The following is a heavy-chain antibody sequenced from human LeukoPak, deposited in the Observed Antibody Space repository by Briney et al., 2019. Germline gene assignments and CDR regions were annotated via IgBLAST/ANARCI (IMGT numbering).Heavy chain of an antibody. CDR2: ISYDGSNK. Sequence: GGSLRLSCAASGFTFSSYAMHWVRQAPGKGLEWVAVISYDGSNKYYADSVKGRFTIFRDNSKNTLYLQMNSLRAEDTAVYYCARDGGSSSGPWDAFDIWGQGTMVTVSS. CDR1: GFTFSSYA. CDR3: ARDGGSSSGPWDAFDI. J-gene: IGHJ3*02. D-gene: IGHD6-13*01. V-gene: IGHV3-30-3*01.